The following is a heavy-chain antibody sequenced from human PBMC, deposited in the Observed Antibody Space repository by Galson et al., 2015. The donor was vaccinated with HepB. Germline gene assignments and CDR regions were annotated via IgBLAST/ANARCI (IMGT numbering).Heavy chain of an antibody. J-gene: IGHJ3*02. CDR3: ARGEDGGNSVFMDDAFDI. CDR1: GFTFSSYG. V-gene: IGHV3-30*03. Sequence: SLRLSCAASGFTFSSYGMHWVRQAPGKGLEWVAVISYDGSNKYYADSVKGRFTISRDNSKNTLYLQMNSLRAEDTAVYYCARGEDGGNSVFMDDAFDIWGQGTMVTVSS. D-gene: IGHD4-23*01. CDR2: ISYDGSNK.